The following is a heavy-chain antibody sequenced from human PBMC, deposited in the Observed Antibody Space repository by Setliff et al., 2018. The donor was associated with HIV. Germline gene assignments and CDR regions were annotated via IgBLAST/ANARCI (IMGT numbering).Heavy chain of an antibody. CDR3: AKGDIVVVPAALDY. CDR1: GFTFSSYA. CDR2: ISGSGGGT. D-gene: IGHD2-2*01. V-gene: IGHV3-23*01. J-gene: IGHJ4*02. Sequence: GGSLRLSCAASGFTFSSYAMSWVRQAPGKGLEWVPGISGSGGGTYYADSMKGRFTISRDNSKNTLYLQMNSLRAEDTAVYYCAKGDIVVVPAALDYWGQGTLVTVS.